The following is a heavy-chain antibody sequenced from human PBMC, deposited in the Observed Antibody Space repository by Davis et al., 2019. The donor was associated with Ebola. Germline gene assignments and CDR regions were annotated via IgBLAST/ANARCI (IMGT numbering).Heavy chain of an antibody. CDR3: ARALRWYFPDY. J-gene: IGHJ4*02. V-gene: IGHV3-23*01. D-gene: IGHD4-23*01. CDR1: GFTFSSYA. Sequence: PGGSLRLSCAASGFTFSSYAMSWVRQAPGKGLEWVSAISSSGGSTYYADSVKGRFTISRDNAKNSLYLQMNSLRAEDTAVYYCARALRWYFPDYWGQGTLVTVSS. CDR2: ISSSGGST.